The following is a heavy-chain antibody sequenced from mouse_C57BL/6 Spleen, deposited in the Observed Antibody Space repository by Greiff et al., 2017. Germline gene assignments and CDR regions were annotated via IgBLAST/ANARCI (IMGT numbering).Heavy chain of an antibody. CDR3: ARFTFVASGSAFAD. J-gene: IGHJ3*01. Sequence: VQLQQPGAELVKPGASVKLSCTASGFNFNSNWLHWVKQRPGSGLEWIGRIDPDSGGTKYAEQFKGKATLTVDKPSSTAYMQLSSLTSEDSAFYYCARFTFVASGSAFADCGHGTLVTVSA. CDR1: GFNFNSNW. CDR2: IDPDSGGT. V-gene: IGHV1-62-3*01. D-gene: IGHD5-1*01.